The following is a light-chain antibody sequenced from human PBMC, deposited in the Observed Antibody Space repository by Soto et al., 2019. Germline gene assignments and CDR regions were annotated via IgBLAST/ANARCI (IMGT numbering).Light chain of an antibody. V-gene: IGKV3-20*01. CDR1: QSVSSIY. CDR3: QQYGSWT. CDR2: GAS. Sequence: EIVLTQSPGTLSLSPGERATLSCRASQSVSSIYLAWYQQKPGQAPRLLIYGASSRATGIPDRFSGSGSGTDFTLTISRLEPEDFAVYYCQQYGSWTFGQGTKVDIK. J-gene: IGKJ1*01.